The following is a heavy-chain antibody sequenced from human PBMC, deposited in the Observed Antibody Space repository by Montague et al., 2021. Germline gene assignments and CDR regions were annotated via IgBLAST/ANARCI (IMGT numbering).Heavy chain of an antibody. J-gene: IGHJ4*02. CDR2: VYYTGDT. D-gene: IGHD3-16*01. Sequence: SKTLSLTWSVSGFPVTNHSYYWGWIRQSPGKGLDFLGHVYYTGDTYNNPSLNTRVTISVDTSKNQFSLKLRSVTAADTAMYFCASFNPWGSGESRFFFDYWGPGNLVTVSS. CDR1: GFPVTNHSYY. CDR3: ASFNPWGSGESRFFFDY. V-gene: IGHV4-39*01.